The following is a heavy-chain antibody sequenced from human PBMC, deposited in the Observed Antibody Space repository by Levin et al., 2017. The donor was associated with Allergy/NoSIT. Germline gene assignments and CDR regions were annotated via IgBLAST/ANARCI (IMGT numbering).Heavy chain of an antibody. CDR1: GFPFSPYW. V-gene: IGHV3-7*01. CDR2: IKPDGSEK. D-gene: IGHD3-10*01. CDR3: VRGLGREG. Sequence: LSLTCAASGFPFSPYWMTWVRQASGKGLEWVANIKPDGSEKSYVDSLKGRFTISRDNAKNSLYLEMNSLRVEDTAVYYCVRGLGREGWGQGTTVTVSS. J-gene: IGHJ6*02.